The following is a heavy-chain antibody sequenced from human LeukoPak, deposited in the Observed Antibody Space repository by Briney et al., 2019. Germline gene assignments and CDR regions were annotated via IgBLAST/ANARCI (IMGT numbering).Heavy chain of an antibody. J-gene: IGHJ4*02. CDR2: MHPNSGGT. CDR1: GYTFTDYY. Sequence: ASVKVSCKASGYTFTDYYLLWLRQAPGQGLEWMGWMHPNSGGTNYAQNFQGRVTMTRDTSITTAYMELSRLTSDDTAVYYCASLAHFDGSTYYPDFWGQGTLVTVSS. D-gene: IGHD3-22*01. CDR3: ASLAHFDGSTYYPDF. V-gene: IGHV1-2*02.